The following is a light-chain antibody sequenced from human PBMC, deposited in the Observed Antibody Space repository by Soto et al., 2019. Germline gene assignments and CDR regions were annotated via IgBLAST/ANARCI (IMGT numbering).Light chain of an antibody. J-gene: IGLJ1*01. V-gene: IGLV2-14*01. CDR1: SSDVGGYNY. Sequence: QSALTQPASVSGSPGQSITISCTGTSSDVGGYNYVSWFQHHPGKAPKLIIYEGSYRPSGVSARFSGSKSGDTASLTISGLQAEDEADYYCSSFTNTITRYAFGTGTKLTVL. CDR2: EGS. CDR3: SSFTNTITRYA.